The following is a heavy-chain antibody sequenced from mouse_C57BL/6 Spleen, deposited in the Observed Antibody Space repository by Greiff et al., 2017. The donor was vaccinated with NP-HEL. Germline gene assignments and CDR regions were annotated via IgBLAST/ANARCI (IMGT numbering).Heavy chain of an antibody. J-gene: IGHJ1*03. V-gene: IGHV5-4*01. Sequence: EVNVVESGGGLVKPGGSLKLSCAASGFTFSSYAMSWVRQTPEKRLEWVATIIDGGSYTYYPANVKGRFAISRDNAKNNLYLQMSHLKSEDTAMCYCAREGGGRYWYFDVWGTGTTVTVSS. CDR1: GFTFSSYA. CDR3: AREGGGRYWYFDV. CDR2: IIDGGSYT.